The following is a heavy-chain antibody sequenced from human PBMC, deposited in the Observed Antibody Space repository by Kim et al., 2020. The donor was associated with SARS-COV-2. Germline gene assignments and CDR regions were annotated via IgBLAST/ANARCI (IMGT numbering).Heavy chain of an antibody. J-gene: IGHJ4*02. CDR1: GFTFSNYG. CDR2: VASDGRDK. V-gene: IGHV3-30*18. D-gene: IGHD6-13*01. CDR3: AKDIKTAAADYYFDH. Sequence: GGSLRLSCAASGFTFSNYGMHWVRQAPGKGLEWVAVVASDGRDKHHADAVKGRFTISRDNSKNMLYLQMNSLRAEDTAVYYCAKDIKTAAADYYFDHWGQGSLVTVSS.